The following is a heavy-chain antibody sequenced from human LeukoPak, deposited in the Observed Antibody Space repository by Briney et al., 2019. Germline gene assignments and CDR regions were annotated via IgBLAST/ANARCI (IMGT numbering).Heavy chain of an antibody. V-gene: IGHV4-61*01. Sequence: SETLSLTCTVSGGSISSDNYYCSWIRQPPGKGLEWIGYIYYSGSTNYNPSLKSRVTISVDTSKNQFSLKLSSVTAADTAVYYCARASPYSSGWYYFDYWGQGTLVTVSS. J-gene: IGHJ4*02. CDR1: GGSISSDNYY. CDR3: ARASPYSSGWYYFDY. CDR2: IYYSGST. D-gene: IGHD6-19*01.